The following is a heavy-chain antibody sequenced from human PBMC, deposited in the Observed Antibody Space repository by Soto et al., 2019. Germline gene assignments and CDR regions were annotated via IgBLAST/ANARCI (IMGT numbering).Heavy chain of an antibody. V-gene: IGHV3-48*01. CDR3: AKNPYTTSWYWFDP. J-gene: IGHJ5*02. D-gene: IGHD6-13*01. CDR2: ISSSSSTI. Sequence: LRLSCAASGFTFSSYSMNWVRQAPGKGLEWVSYISSSSSTIYYADSVKGRFTISRDNAKNSLYLQMNSLRAEDTAVYYCAKNPYTTSWYWFDPWGQGILVTVSS. CDR1: GFTFSSYS.